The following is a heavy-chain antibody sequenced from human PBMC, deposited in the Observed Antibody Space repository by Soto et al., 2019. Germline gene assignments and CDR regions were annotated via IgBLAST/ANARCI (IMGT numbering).Heavy chain of an antibody. D-gene: IGHD2-2*01. J-gene: IGHJ4*02. CDR3: AREYCISTSCYRGFDY. CDR2: ISYDGSNK. CDR1: GFTFSSYA. Sequence: PGGSLRLSCAASGFTFSSYAMHWVRQAPGKGLEWVAVISYDGSNKYYADSVKGRFTISRDNSKNTLYLQMNSLRAEDTAVYYCAREYCISTSCYRGFDYWGQGTLVTVSS. V-gene: IGHV3-30-3*01.